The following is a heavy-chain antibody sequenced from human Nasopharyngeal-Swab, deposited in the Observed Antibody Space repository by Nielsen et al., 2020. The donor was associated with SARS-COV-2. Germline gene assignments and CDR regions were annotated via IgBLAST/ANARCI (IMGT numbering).Heavy chain of an antibody. J-gene: IGHJ4*02. CDR3: ARDNFYNSSGYYSPDY. D-gene: IGHD3-22*01. Sequence: ASVKVSCKASGYTFTDYYTQWVRQAPAHGLEWMGRINPNSGGTNYAQKFQGRVTMIRDTSTRTAYMELSRLRSGDTAVYYCARDNFYNSSGYYSPDYWGQGTLVTVSS. CDR2: INPNSGGT. V-gene: IGHV1-2*06. CDR1: GYTFTDYY.